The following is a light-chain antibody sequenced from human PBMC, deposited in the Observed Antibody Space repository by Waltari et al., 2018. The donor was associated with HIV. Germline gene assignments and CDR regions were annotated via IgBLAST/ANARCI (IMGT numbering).Light chain of an antibody. CDR2: DVS. J-gene: IGLJ1*01. CDR3: SSYTTSSTYV. CDR1: RSDLGIYNY. V-gene: IGLV2-14*03. Sequence: QSALTQPASVSGSPGQSLTISCTGTRSDLGIYNYLSWYRQHSGKAPKLMIYDVSNRPSGVSNRFSGSKSGNTASLTISGLQAEDEADYYCSSYTTSSTYVFGTGTKVTVL.